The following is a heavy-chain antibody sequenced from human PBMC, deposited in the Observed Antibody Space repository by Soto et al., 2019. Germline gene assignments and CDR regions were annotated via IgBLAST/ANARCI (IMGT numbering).Heavy chain of an antibody. D-gene: IGHD1-26*01. J-gene: IGHJ4*02. V-gene: IGHV3-23*01. CDR1: GFTFSTYA. CDR3: AKDRLSGSYHRYFGY. CDR2: ISGRDEST. Sequence: EVQLLESGGGLVQPGGSLRLSCAASGFTFSTYAMSWVRQAPGKGLEWVTGISGRDESTYYADSVKGRFTISRDNSKNTLYLQMSSLRAEDTAVYYCAKDRLSGSYHRYFGYWGQGTLVTVSS.